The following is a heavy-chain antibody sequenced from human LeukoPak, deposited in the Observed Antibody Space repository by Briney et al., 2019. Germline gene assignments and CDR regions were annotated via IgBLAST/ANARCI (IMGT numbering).Heavy chain of an antibody. Sequence: SETLSLTCTVSGGSISSYYWSWIRQPPGKGLEWVGYIYYSGTTNYNPFLKSRVTISVEKSKNQFSLKLSSVTAADTAVYYCARGVYIAAAQYAYWGQGTLVTVSS. CDR1: GGSISSYY. V-gene: IGHV4-59*01. J-gene: IGHJ4*02. CDR2: IYYSGTT. D-gene: IGHD6-13*01. CDR3: ARGVYIAAAQYAY.